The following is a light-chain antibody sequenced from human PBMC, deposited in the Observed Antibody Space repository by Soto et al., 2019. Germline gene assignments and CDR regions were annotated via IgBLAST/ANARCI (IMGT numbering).Light chain of an antibody. J-gene: IGLJ3*02. Sequence: QSVLTQPPSVSGAPGQRVTISCTGSSSNIGAGYDVHWYQQLPGTAPKLLIYGNSNRPSGVPDRFSGSKSGTSASLAITGFGAEDGADYYCRPYNGSRGGGVLGGGTKPTVL. V-gene: IGLV1-40*01. CDR3: RPYNGSRGGGV. CDR1: SSNIGAGYD. CDR2: GNS.